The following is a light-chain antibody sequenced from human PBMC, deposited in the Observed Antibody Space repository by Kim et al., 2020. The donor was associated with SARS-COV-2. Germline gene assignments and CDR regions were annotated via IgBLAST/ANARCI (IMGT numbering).Light chain of an antibody. CDR2: DAS. Sequence: LFPGETAALSCRVSQRVPGTYLAWYQQKPGQAPKLLISDASISAAGMPDRFSGSGYGTDFTLNISRVEPGESAVYHCQQYGDSTKTFGQGTKLEI. J-gene: IGKJ1*01. CDR3: QQYGDSTKT. V-gene: IGKV3-20*01. CDR1: QRVPGTY.